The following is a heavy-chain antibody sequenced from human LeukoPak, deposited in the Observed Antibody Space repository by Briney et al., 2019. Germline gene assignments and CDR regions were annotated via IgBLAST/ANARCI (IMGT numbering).Heavy chain of an antibody. CDR3: ASDEVAWKYYDSSGSILDY. D-gene: IGHD3-22*01. J-gene: IGHJ4*02. V-gene: IGHV4-39*01. CDR1: GGSISSSSYY. Sequence: TSSETLSLTCTVSGGSISSSSYYWGWIRQSPGKGLEWIGSIYYSGSTYYNPSLKSRVTISVDTSKNQFSLKLSSVTAADTAVYYCASDEVAWKYYDSSGSILDYWGQGTLVTVSS. CDR2: IYYSGST.